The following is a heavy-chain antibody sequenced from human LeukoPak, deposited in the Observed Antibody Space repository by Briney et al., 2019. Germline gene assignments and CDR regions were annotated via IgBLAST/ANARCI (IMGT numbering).Heavy chain of an antibody. CDR2: ISSSSTYI. D-gene: IGHD6-6*01. CDR1: GFTFNTFN. CDR3: ARGSSNIAARNNCFDP. V-gene: IGHV3-21*01. J-gene: IGHJ5*02. Sequence: GGSLRLSCAASGFTFNTFNMNWVRQAPGKGLEWVSSISSSSTYIHYGDSVKGRFTISRDNAKNSLFLQMNSLRAEDTAVYYCARGSSNIAARNNCFDPWGQGTLVTVSS.